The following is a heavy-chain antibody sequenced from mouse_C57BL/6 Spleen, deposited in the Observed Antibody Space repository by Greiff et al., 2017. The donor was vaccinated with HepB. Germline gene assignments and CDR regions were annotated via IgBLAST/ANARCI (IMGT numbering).Heavy chain of an antibody. D-gene: IGHD1-2*01. CDR1: GFTFSDAW. Sequence: EVKVEESGGGLVQPGGSMKLSCAASGFTFSDAWMDWVRQSPEKGLEWVAEIRNKANNPATYYAESVKGRFTISRDDSKSSFYLLMNSLRAEDTGIYYGTDGYRDFDVWGTGTTVTVSS. J-gene: IGHJ1*03. CDR2: IRNKANNPAT. CDR3: TDGYRDFDV. V-gene: IGHV6-6*01.